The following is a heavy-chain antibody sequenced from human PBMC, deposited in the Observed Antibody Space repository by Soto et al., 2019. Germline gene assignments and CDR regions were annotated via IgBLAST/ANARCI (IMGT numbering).Heavy chain of an antibody. CDR3: TKGLIFGVENIYDY. Sequence: DVQLLESGGDLVQPGGSLRLSCAASGFTFSSYAMSWVRQAPGKGLEWVSSMSGAGRSSYDADSVKGRFTISRDNSKNTLYLKMNHLRAEDTALYYCTKGLIFGVENIYDYWGQGTLVTVSS. CDR1: GFTFSSYA. CDR2: MSGAGRSS. V-gene: IGHV3-23*01. D-gene: IGHD3-3*01. J-gene: IGHJ4*02.